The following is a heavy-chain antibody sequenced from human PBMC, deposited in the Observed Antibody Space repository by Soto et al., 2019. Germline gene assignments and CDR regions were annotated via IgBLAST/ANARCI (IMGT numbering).Heavy chain of an antibody. Sequence: ASVKVSCKASGYTFTSYGISWVRQAPGQGLEWMGWISAYNGNTNYAQNLQGRVTMTTDTSTSAAYMELRSLRSDDTAVYYCAREGYFFRFSEHWYGIAYWSQGTPVPVSS. CDR3: AREGYFFRFSEHWYGIAY. CDR1: GYTFTSYG. CDR2: ISAYNGNT. J-gene: IGHJ4*02. D-gene: IGHD5-18*01. V-gene: IGHV1-18*01.